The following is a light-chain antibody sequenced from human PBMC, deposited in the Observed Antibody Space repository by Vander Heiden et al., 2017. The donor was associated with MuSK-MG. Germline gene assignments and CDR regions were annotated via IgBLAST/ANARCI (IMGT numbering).Light chain of an antibody. J-gene: IGLJ3*02. CDR3: AAWDDSLNAWV. CDR1: SSNIGSNT. Sequence: QSVMTQPPSASGPPGQKVTMSCSGSSSNIGSNTANWYQQLPGTAPKLLIYSNNQRPSGVPDRFSGSKSGASASLAISGLQSEDEADYYCAAWDDSLNAWVFGGGTKLTVL. CDR2: SNN. V-gene: IGLV1-44*01.